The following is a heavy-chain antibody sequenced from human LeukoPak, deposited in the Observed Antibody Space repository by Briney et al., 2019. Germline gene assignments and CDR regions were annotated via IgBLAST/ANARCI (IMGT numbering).Heavy chain of an antibody. D-gene: IGHD3-9*01. CDR1: GGSVSSGSYY. CDR2: IYYSGST. Sequence: PSETLSLTCTVSGGSVSSGSYYWSWIRQPPGKGLEWIGYIYYSGSTNYNPSLKSRVTISVDTSKNQFSLKLSSMTAADTAVYYCARHLGYYDILTGYRGGNWFDPWGQGTLVTVSS. J-gene: IGHJ5*02. V-gene: IGHV4-61*01. CDR3: ARHLGYYDILTGYRGGNWFDP.